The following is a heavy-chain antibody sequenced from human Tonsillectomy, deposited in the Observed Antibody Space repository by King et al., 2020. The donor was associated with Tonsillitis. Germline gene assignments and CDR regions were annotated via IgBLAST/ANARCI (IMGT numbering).Heavy chain of an antibody. CDR1: GFTFSTYG. CDR2: VLYDGTNT. CDR3: AKNLGYYDSSGYSNPDY. V-gene: IGHV3-30*18. Sequence: VQLVESGGGVVQPGRSLRLSCAASGFTFSTYGMHWVRQAPGKGLEWVAVVLYDGTNTYYADSVKGRFTISRDNAKNTVYLQMNSLRAEDTAVYYCAKNLGYYDSSGYSNPDYWGQGTLVTVSS. D-gene: IGHD3-22*01. J-gene: IGHJ4*02.